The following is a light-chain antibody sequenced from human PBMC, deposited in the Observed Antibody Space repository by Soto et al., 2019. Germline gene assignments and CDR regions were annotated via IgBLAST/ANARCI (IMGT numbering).Light chain of an antibody. CDR1: QRVLFGSNNKNY. V-gene: IGKV4-1*01. Sequence: DIVMTQSPDSLAVSLGERATINCKSSQRVLFGSNNKNYLTWYQQKPGQPPKLLISWASTRESGVPDRFSGSGSGTDFTLTISSLQAEDVAVYYCQQYYSTPPTFGQGTKVDI. CDR3: QQYYSTPPT. CDR2: WAS. J-gene: IGKJ1*01.